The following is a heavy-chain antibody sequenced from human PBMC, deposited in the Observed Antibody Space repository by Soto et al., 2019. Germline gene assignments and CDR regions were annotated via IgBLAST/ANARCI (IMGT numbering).Heavy chain of an antibody. CDR3: AMTTVGYYFDY. CDR1: GGSISSYY. D-gene: IGHD4-17*01. V-gene: IGHV4-59*01. J-gene: IGHJ4*02. Sequence: SETLSLTCTVSGGSISSYYWSWIRQPPGKGLEWIGYIYYSGSTNYNPSLKSRVTISVDTSKNQFSLKLSSVTAADTAVYYCAMTTVGYYFDYWGQGTLVTVSS. CDR2: IYYSGST.